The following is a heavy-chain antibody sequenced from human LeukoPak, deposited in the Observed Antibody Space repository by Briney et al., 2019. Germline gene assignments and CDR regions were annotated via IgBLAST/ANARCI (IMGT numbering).Heavy chain of an antibody. V-gene: IGHV4-4*07. CDR1: GGSINSFY. CDR2: IYTSGS. Sequence: SETLSLTCTVSGGSINSFYWSWIRQPAGEGLEWIGRIYTSGSNYNPSLKSRVTMSVDTSKNQFSLKLSSVTAADTAVYYCARDLAGAAIDYWGQGTLVTVSS. J-gene: IGHJ4*02. CDR3: ARDLAGAAIDY. D-gene: IGHD2-21*01.